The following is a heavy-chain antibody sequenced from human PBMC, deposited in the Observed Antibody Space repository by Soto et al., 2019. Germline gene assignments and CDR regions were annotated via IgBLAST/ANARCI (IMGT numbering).Heavy chain of an antibody. J-gene: IGHJ4*02. V-gene: IGHV3-30*04. CDR1: GFIFKNYA. CDR2: ITRDGYNK. Sequence: PGGSLRLSCAVSGFIFKNYALNWVRQAPGKGLEWVASITRDGYNKYYADSVKGRFTISRDNSKNTLSLQMTALRVEDSSVYYCTKSSGGSSSVGMDVWGPGTLVTVSS. CDR3: TKSSGGSSSVGMDV. D-gene: IGHD6-6*01.